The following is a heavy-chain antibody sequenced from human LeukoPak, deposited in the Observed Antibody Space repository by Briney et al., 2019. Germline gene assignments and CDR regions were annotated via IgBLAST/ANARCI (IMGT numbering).Heavy chain of an antibody. Sequence: ASVKVSCKASGYTFTSYAMHWVRQAPGQRLEWMGWINAGNGNTKYSQKFQGRVTITRDTSASTAYKELSSLRSEDTAVYYCARVPYYCSGGSCYDEWYFDYWGQGTLVTVSS. CDR1: GYTFTSYA. J-gene: IGHJ4*02. CDR2: INAGNGNT. D-gene: IGHD2-15*01. V-gene: IGHV1-3*01. CDR3: ARVPYYCSGGSCYDEWYFDY.